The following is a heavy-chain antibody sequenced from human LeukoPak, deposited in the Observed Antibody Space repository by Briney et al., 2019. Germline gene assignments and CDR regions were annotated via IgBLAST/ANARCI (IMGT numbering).Heavy chain of an antibody. CDR2: INHSGST. CDR3: ASPYFDWYAFDI. J-gene: IGHJ3*02. Sequence: SETLSLTCAVYGGSFSGYYWSWIRQPPGKGLEWIGEINHSGSTNYNPSLKSRVTISVDTSKKQFSLKLSSVTAADTAVYYCASPYFDWYAFDIWGQGTMVTVSS. V-gene: IGHV4-34*01. CDR1: GGSFSGYY. D-gene: IGHD3-9*01.